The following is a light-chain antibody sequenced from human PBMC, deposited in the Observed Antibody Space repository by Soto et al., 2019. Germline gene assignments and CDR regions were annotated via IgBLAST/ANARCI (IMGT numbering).Light chain of an antibody. CDR1: SSDVGGYNH. Sequence: QSVLTQPASVSGSPGQSITISCTGTSSDVGGYNHISWYQQHPGKAPKLMVSEVNNRPSGISSRFSGSKSGNTASLTISGLQAEDEADYYCISFRTGTTPWVFGGGTQLTVL. CDR2: EVN. CDR3: ISFRTGTTPWV. V-gene: IGLV2-14*01. J-gene: IGLJ3*02.